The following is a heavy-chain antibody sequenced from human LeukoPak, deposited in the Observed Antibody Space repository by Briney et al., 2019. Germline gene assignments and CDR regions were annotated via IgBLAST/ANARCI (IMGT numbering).Heavy chain of an antibody. CDR2: IYYSGST. V-gene: IGHV4-39*01. CDR3: ASGGITIFGVVIKTFDY. J-gene: IGHJ4*02. D-gene: IGHD3-3*01. CDR1: GGSISSSSYY. Sequence: PSETLSLTCTVPGGSISSSSYYWDWIRQPPGKGLEGIVSIYYSGSTYYNPSLKSRVTISVDTSKNQFSLKLSSVTAADTAVYYCASGGITIFGVVIKTFDYWGQGTLVTVSS.